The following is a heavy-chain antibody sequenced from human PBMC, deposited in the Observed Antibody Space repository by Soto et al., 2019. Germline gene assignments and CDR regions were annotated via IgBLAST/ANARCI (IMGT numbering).Heavy chain of an antibody. CDR3: ARVYSGSYLRWFDP. CDR1: GGSISSYY. Sequence: PSETLSLTCTVSGGSISSYYWSWIRQPPGKGLEWIGYIYYSGSTNYNPSLKSRVTISVDTSKNQFSLKLSSVTAADTAVYYCARVYSGSYLRWFDPWGQGTLVIVS. CDR2: IYYSGST. V-gene: IGHV4-59*01. J-gene: IGHJ5*02. D-gene: IGHD1-26*01.